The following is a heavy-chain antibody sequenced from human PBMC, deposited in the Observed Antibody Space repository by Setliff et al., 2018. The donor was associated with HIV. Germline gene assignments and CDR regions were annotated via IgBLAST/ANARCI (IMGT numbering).Heavy chain of an antibody. Sequence: SETLSLTCAVSGGSISSNTYYWGWIRQSPGKGLEWIGEINHSGSTNYNPSLKSRVTISVDTSKNQFSLKLSSVTAADTAVYYCARTRGYCSKTSCYALRGPDYWGQGTLVTVSS. J-gene: IGHJ4*02. V-gene: IGHV4-39*07. CDR3: ARTRGYCSKTSCYALRGPDY. D-gene: IGHD2-2*01. CDR1: GGSISSNTYY. CDR2: INHSGST.